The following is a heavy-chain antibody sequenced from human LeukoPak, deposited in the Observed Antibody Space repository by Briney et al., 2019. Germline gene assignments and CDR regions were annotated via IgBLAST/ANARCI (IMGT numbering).Heavy chain of an antibody. V-gene: IGHV4-59*01. D-gene: IGHD5-24*01. CDR1: GGSINSYD. J-gene: IGHJ4*02. CDR2: ISYSGST. Sequence: SETLSLTCTVSGGSINSYDWSWIRQPPGKGLEWMGNISYSGSTNYNPSLKGRVTISVDTSNNQFSLKLRSVTAADTAVYYCASGGPRTDDYNFDYWGQGTLVSVSS. CDR3: ASGGPRTDDYNFDY.